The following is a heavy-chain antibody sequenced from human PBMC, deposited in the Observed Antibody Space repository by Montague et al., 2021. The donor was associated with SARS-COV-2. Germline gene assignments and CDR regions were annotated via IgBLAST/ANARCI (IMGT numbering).Heavy chain of an antibody. CDR3: ARSYYDILTAYYTPFDY. CDR1: GFSLSTSGMR. J-gene: IGHJ4*02. D-gene: IGHD3-9*01. Sequence: PALVKPTQTLTLTCTFSGFSLSTSGMRASWIRHPPGKALEWLARIDWDDDKFYSTSLKTRLTISKDTSKNQVVLTMTNMDPVDTATYYCARSYYDILTAYYTPFDYWGQGTLVTVSS. CDR2: IDWDDDK. V-gene: IGHV2-70*04.